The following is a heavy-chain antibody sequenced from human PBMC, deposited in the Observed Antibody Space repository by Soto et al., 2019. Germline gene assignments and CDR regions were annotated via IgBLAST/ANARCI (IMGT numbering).Heavy chain of an antibody. D-gene: IGHD2-15*01. J-gene: IGHJ3*02. V-gene: IGHV1-18*04. CDR2: ISAYNGNT. CDR1: GYTFTSYG. CDR3: ARAASQSCSGGSCYASACAI. Sequence: QVQLVQSGAEVKKPGASVKVSCKASGYTFTSYGISWVRQAPGQGLEWMGWISAYNGNTNYAQKLQGRVTMTTDTSTSTADMALMSLRSDDTAVYYWARAASQSCSGGSCYASACAIWGQGTMVTVSS.